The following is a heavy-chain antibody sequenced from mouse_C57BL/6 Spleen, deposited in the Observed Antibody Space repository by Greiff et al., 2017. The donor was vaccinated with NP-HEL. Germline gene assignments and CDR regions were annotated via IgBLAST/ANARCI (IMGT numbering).Heavy chain of an antibody. V-gene: IGHV14-4*01. Sequence: VQLQQSGAELVRPGASVKLSCTASGFNIKDDYMHWVKQRPEQGLEWIGWIDPENGDTEYASKFQGKATITADTSANTAYLQLSSLTSEDTAVYDCTTITTVVEGTWFAYWGQGTPVTVSA. CDR2: IDPENGDT. CDR1: GFNIKDDY. CDR3: TTITTVVEGTWFAY. J-gene: IGHJ3*01. D-gene: IGHD1-1*01.